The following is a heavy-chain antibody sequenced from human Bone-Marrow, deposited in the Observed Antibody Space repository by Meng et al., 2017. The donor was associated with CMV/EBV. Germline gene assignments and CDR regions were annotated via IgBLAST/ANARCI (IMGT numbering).Heavy chain of an antibody. Sequence: CKASGYTFTSYGISWVRQAPGQGLEWMGWISAYNGNTNYAQKLQGRVTMTTDTSTSTAYMELRSLRSDDTAVYYCARVRETVPPWFDPWGQGTLVTVSS. J-gene: IGHJ5*02. CDR3: ARVRETVPPWFDP. CDR2: ISAYNGNT. V-gene: IGHV1-18*01. D-gene: IGHD4-17*01. CDR1: GYTFTSYG.